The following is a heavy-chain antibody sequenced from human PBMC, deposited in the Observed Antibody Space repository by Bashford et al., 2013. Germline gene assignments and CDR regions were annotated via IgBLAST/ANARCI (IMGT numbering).Heavy chain of an antibody. V-gene: IGHV4-31*03. J-gene: IGHJ6*02. CDR2: TYDSGRA. CDR3: ARGSSLSPYYYAMDV. Sequence: SETLSLTCNVPVGFISGGYYCSWIRQRPGKGLEWIGYTYDSGRAYYNPSLESRITISVDTSKSQFSLKLTSVTAADTAIYYCARGSSLSPYYYAMDVWGQGTTVTVSS. CDR1: VGFISGGYY.